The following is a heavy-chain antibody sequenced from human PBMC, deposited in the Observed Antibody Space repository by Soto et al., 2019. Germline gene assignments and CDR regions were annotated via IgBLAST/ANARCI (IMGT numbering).Heavy chain of an antibody. V-gene: IGHV1-8*02. CDR1: GYRNTVDD. Sequence: ALVKRDCKTSGYRNTVDDGSWGRQATGQGLEWMGWMNPNSGNTGYAQNFQGRVTMTRDNSITTAYMELTSLRDDDSAVYYCAGEKVGTTGIDFWGQGTLVTVSS. CDR2: MNPNSGNT. D-gene: IGHD1-26*01. CDR3: AGEKVGTTGIDF. J-gene: IGHJ4*02.